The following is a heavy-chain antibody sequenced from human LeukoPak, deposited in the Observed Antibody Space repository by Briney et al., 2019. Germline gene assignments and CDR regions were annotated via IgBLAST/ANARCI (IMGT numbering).Heavy chain of an antibody. Sequence: PETPSLSSTLSGGSISRFNRSWIPQPPRKELGSIWHIHHSVGTNYNPSLKSRVSISLDMSKNQFALKLNSVTAAEAGMDYCASGPEGRDYWGQGTLVTVSS. V-gene: IGHV4-59*13. CDR2: IHHSVGT. CDR3: ASGPEGRDY. CDR1: GGSISRFN. J-gene: IGHJ4*02. D-gene: IGHD1-14*01.